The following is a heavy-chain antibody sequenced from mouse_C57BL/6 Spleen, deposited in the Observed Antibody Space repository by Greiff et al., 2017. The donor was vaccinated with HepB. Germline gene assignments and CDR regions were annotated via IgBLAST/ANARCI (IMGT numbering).Heavy chain of an antibody. V-gene: IGHV8-8*01. Sequence: QVQLKESGPGILQPSQTLSLTCSFSGFSLSTFGMGVGWIRQPSGKGLEWLAHIWWDDDKYYNPALKSRLTISKDTSKNQVFLKIANVDTADTATYYCARIGRGYDVFYYAMDYWGQGTSVTVSS. J-gene: IGHJ4*01. D-gene: IGHD2-2*01. CDR1: GFSLSTFGMG. CDR3: ARIGRGYDVFYYAMDY. CDR2: IWWDDDK.